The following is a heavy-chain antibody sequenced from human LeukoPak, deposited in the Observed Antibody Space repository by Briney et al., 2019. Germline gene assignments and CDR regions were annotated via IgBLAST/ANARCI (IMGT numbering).Heavy chain of an antibody. J-gene: IGHJ6*02. CDR1: GYSFTTYW. CDR3: ARYPPGYYGMDV. Sequence: GESLKISCKGSGYSFTTYWIGWVRHVPGRTLEWIGIIYPGGSEVRYSPSLQGQVTISADKSISTAYLQWSSLKASDNAIYYCARYPPGYYGMDVWGQGTTVTVSS. V-gene: IGHV5-51*01. CDR2: IYPGGSEV.